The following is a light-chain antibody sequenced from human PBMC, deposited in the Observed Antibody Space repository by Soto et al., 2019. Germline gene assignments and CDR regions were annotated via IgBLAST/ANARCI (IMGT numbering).Light chain of an antibody. V-gene: IGKV1-9*01. CDR3: QQLDAYPRT. Sequence: IQLTQSPSSLSASVGDRVSISCRASQGISNFLAWYQQKPGKAPKLLIYAASTLQTGVPSRFSGSGSGTDFTRTISRLQPEDLATYYCQQLDAYPRTFGPGTKVD. CDR1: QGISNF. CDR2: AAS. J-gene: IGKJ3*01.